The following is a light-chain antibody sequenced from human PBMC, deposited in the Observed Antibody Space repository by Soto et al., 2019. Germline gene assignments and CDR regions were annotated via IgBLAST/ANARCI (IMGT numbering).Light chain of an antibody. Sequence: EIVLTQTPGTLSLSPGERATVSCRASQSVTSSHLAWYQQKPGQAPRLLIYGASTRATGIPDRFSGSGSDTDFSLTIRRLDPEDFAMYYCLLYFGPDRYTFGPGTKVQIK. J-gene: IGKJ2*01. V-gene: IGKV3-20*01. CDR2: GAS. CDR1: QSVTSSH. CDR3: LLYFGPDRYT.